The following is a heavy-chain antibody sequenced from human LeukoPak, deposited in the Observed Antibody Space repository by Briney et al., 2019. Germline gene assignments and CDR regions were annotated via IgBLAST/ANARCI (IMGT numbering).Heavy chain of an antibody. CDR1: GGSISSYY. J-gene: IGHJ3*02. Sequence: SSETLSLTCTVSGGSISSYYWSWIRQLPGKGLEWIGYIYYSGSTNYNPSLKSRVTISVDTSKNQFSLKLSSVTAADTAVYYCARPYASGYYHDAFDIWGQGTMVTVSS. CDR2: IYYSGST. CDR3: ARPYASGYYHDAFDI. V-gene: IGHV4-59*08. D-gene: IGHD3-22*01.